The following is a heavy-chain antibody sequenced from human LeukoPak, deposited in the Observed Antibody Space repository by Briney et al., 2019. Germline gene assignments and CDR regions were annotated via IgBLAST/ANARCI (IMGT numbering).Heavy chain of an antibody. CDR2: MKPKSGNT. CDR3: ARGRGALFDD. D-gene: IGHD3-10*01. V-gene: IGHV1-8*01. CDR1: GYTFTNYD. Sequence: ASVKVSCKASGYTFTNYDINWVRQAPGQGLEWMGWMKPKSGNTGYAQKFQGRVTMTSNTSISTAYMELRSLRSDDTAVYYCARGRGALFDDWGQGTLVTVSS. J-gene: IGHJ4*02.